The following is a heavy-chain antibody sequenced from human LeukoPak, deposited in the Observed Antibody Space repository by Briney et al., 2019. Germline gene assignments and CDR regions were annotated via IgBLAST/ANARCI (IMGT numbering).Heavy chain of an antibody. CDR3: ARCRYGSGSYFLPD. CDR2: IKQDGSEK. D-gene: IGHD3-10*01. CDR1: GFTLRSYW. Sequence: GGSLRLSCEVSGFTLRSYWMTWVRQAPGKGLEWVANIKQDGSEKYYVDSVKGRFTISRDNADNSLYLQMNSLRAEDTAVYFCARCRYGSGSYFLPDWGQGTLVTVSS. J-gene: IGHJ4*02. V-gene: IGHV3-7*01.